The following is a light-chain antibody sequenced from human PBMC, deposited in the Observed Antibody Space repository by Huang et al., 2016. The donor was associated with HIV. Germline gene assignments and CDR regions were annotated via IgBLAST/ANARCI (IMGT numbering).Light chain of an antibody. V-gene: IGKV3-20*01. CDR3: QQYGRSLT. CDR2: GAS. CDR1: QSVSSSY. Sequence: EIVLTKSPGTLSLSPGDRATLSCRASQSVSSSYLAWYQQKPGQAHRLIIFGASSRATDIPDRFSGSGSGTDFILTISRLEPEDFAVYYCQQYGRSLTFGGGTKVEIK. J-gene: IGKJ4*01.